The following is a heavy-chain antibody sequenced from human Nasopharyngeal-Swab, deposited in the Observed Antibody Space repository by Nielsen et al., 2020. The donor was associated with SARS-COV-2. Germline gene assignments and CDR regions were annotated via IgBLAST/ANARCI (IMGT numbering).Heavy chain of an antibody. CDR2: ISYDGSNK. CDR3: AKPYSGSYYGYFDY. J-gene: IGHJ4*02. Sequence: GGSLRLSCAASGFTFSSYGMHWVRQAPGKGLEWVAVISYDGSNKYYADSVKGRFTISRDNSENTLYLQMNSLRAEDTAVYYCAKPYSGSYYGYFDYWGQGTLVTVSS. D-gene: IGHD1-26*01. CDR1: GFTFSSYG. V-gene: IGHV3-30*18.